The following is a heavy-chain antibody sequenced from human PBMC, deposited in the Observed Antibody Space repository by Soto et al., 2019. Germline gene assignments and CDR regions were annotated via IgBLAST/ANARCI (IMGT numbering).Heavy chain of an antibody. J-gene: IGHJ5*02. CDR1: GFTFSSYW. D-gene: IGHD5-18*01. CDR2: INSDGTNT. V-gene: IGHV3-74*03. CDR3: TGRGDTKMA. Sequence: LRLSCAASGFTFSSYWMHWVRQAPGKGLVWVSRINSDGTNTKYADSVKGRFTISRDNAKNTLYLQMNSLRAEDTAVYYCTGRGDTKMAWGQGTPVTVSS.